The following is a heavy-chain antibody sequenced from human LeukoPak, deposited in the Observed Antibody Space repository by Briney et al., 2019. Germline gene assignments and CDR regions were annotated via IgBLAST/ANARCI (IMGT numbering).Heavy chain of an antibody. CDR3: ARSHGAGSYYDLNDY. CDR2: IYYTGST. CDR1: GGSVSDYY. V-gene: IGHV4-59*02. J-gene: IGHJ4*02. Sequence: PSETLSLTCTVSGGSVSDYYWSWIRQSPGKGLEWIGYIYYTGSTNYNPSLRSRVTISVDTSKNQFSLKLSSVTAADTAVYYCARSHGAGSYYDLNDYWGQGTLVTVSS. D-gene: IGHD3-10*01.